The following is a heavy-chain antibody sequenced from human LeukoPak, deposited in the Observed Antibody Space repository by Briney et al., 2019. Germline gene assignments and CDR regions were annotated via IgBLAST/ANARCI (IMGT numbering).Heavy chain of an antibody. Sequence: SETLSLTCTASGGSISSNHHYWGWIRQPPGKGLEWIGNIYYSGNTYYNPSLKSRVTMSVDTSKKQFSLKLSSVTAADTAVYYCARHLNEYSNGHVVWYLDLWGRGTLVTVSS. D-gene: IGHD4-11*01. CDR3: ARHLNEYSNGHVVWYLDL. CDR1: GGSISSNHHY. V-gene: IGHV4-39*01. J-gene: IGHJ2*01. CDR2: IYYSGNT.